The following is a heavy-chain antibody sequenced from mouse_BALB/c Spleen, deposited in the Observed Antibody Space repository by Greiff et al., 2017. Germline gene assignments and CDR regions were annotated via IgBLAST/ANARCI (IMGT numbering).Heavy chain of an antibody. CDR2: IYPGDGDT. J-gene: IGHJ4*01. Sequence: VQLQQSGPELVKPGASVKISCKASGYAFSSSWMNWVKQRPGQGLEWIGRIYPGDGDTNYNGKFKGKATLTADKSSSTAYMQLSSLTSVDSAVYFCAGGGNLAMDYWGQGTSVTVSS. CDR1: GYAFSSSW. D-gene: IGHD2-1*01. V-gene: IGHV1-82*01. CDR3: AGGGNLAMDY.